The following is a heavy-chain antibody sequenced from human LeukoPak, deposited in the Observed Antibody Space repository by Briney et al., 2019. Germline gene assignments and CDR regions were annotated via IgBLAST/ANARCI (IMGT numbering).Heavy chain of an antibody. CDR2: ISGSGGST. D-gene: IGHD3-10*01. CDR3: AKDGIKMVRGAIPFDY. CDR1: GFTFSSYA. Sequence: GGSLRLSCAASGFTFSSYAMSWVRQAPGKGLEWVSAISGSGGSTYYADSVKGRFTISRDNSKNTLYLQMNSLRAEDTAVYYCAKDGIKMVRGAIPFDYWGQGTLVTVSS. J-gene: IGHJ4*02. V-gene: IGHV3-23*01.